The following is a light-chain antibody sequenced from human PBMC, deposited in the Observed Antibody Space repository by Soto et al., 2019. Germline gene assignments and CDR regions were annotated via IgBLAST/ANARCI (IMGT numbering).Light chain of an antibody. V-gene: IGKV1-5*01. J-gene: IGKJ1*01. CDR2: DVS. CDR1: QSIAAS. Sequence: DVQMTQSPSTLSASVGDSVTITCRASQSIAASLAWYQLKPGEAPKLLIYDVSNLESGVPSRFSGSGYGTEFSLTIRSLNHDDFATYYCQQYDYSRTFGQGTKVDIK. CDR3: QQYDYSRT.